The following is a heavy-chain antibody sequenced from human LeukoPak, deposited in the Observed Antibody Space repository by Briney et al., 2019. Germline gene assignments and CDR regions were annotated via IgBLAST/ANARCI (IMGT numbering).Heavy chain of an antibody. CDR2: INSDGSNT. CDR3: ARGPLWFGELSDWFDP. Sequence: GGSLRLSCAASGFTFSSYWMHWVRQAPGKGLVWVSRINSDGSNTSYADSVKGRFTISRDNAKNTLYLQMNSLRAEDTAVYYCARGPLWFGELSDWFDPWGQGTLVTVSS. V-gene: IGHV3-74*01. CDR1: GFTFSSYW. D-gene: IGHD3-10*01. J-gene: IGHJ5*02.